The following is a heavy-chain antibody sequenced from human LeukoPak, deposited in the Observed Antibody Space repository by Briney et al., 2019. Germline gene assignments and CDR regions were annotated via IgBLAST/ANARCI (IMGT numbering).Heavy chain of an antibody. CDR2: IWYDGSNK. V-gene: IGHV3-33*01. CDR3: ARVRWPYEVGATIDNYFDY. CDR1: GFTFSCYG. J-gene: IGHJ4*02. Sequence: GGSLRLSCAASGFTFSCYGMHWVRQAPGKGLEWVAVIWYDGSNKYYADSVKGRFTISRDNSKNTLYLQMNSLRAEDTAVYYCARVRWPYEVGATIDNYFDYWGQGTLVTVSS. D-gene: IGHD1-26*01.